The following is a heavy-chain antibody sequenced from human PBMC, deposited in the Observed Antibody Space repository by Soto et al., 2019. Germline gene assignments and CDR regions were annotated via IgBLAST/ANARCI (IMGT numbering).Heavy chain of an antibody. CDR3: AREADIVVVPAAHDTFDI. CDR2: IYYSGST. J-gene: IGHJ3*02. D-gene: IGHD2-2*01. Sequence: SETLSLTCTVSGGSIRSGGHYWSWIRQHPGKGLEWIGYIYYSGSTYYNPSLKSRVSISVDTSKNQFSLKLSSVTAADTAVYYCAREADIVVVPAAHDTFDIWGQGTMVTVS. V-gene: IGHV4-31*03. CDR1: GGSIRSGGHY.